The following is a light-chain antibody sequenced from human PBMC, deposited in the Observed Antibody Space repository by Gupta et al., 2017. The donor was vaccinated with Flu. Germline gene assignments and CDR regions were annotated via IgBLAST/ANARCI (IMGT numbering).Light chain of an antibody. J-gene: IGKJ2*01. V-gene: IGKV3-20*01. Sequence: GTRSLSPGEGATLSCRASQTLSSNYLAWYQQKPGQAPRLLIYGASSRATGIPDRFSGSGSGTDFTLTISRLEPEDFAVYYCQQYGSSSNTFGQGTELQIE. CDR1: QTLSSNY. CDR2: GAS. CDR3: QQYGSSSNT.